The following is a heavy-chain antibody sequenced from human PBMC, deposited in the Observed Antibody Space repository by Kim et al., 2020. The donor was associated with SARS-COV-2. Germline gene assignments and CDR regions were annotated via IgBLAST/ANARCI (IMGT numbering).Heavy chain of an antibody. CDR1: GFTFSTYN. J-gene: IGHJ4*02. Sequence: GGSLRLSCAASGFTFSTYNMNWVRQAPGKGLEWVSSISTSGSYIYYADSLKGRFTISRDDAKNSLFLQMNSLRAEDTAVYYCASYGSSWPTLHYFDYWGQGTLVTVSS. CDR3: ASYGSSWPTLHYFDY. CDR2: ISTSGSYI. V-gene: IGHV3-21*01. D-gene: IGHD6-13*01.